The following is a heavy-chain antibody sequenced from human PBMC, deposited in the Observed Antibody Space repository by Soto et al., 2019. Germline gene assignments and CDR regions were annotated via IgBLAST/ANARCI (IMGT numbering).Heavy chain of an antibody. CDR2: IYCNDDK. Sequence: QITLKESGPTLVKPTQTLTLTCTFSGFSLSTSGVGVGWIRQPPGKALEWLALIYCNDDKRYSPSLKSRLTITKDTSKNLVVLTMTNMDPVDTATYYCARTLQNFDFCSGYYSPPWTNWFDPWGQGTLVTVSS. D-gene: IGHD3-3*01. V-gene: IGHV2-5*01. CDR3: ARTLQNFDFCSGYYSPPWTNWFDP. CDR1: GFSLSTSGVG. J-gene: IGHJ5*02.